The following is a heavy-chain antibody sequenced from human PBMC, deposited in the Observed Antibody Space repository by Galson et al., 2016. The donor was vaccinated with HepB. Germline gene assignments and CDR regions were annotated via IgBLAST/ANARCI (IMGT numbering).Heavy chain of an antibody. V-gene: IGHV3-74*01. J-gene: IGHJ6*03. CDR1: GFTFASYW. CDR3: ARDVAGHYDFHYYYYMDV. CDR2: INNDGKST. Sequence: SLRLSCAASGFTFASYWMHWVRQVPGKGLVWVSRINNDGKSTIYADSVKGRFTISRDNSKNTLYLQMNSLRAEDTAVYYCARDVAGHYDFHYYYYMDVWGKGTTVTVSS. D-gene: IGHD3-3*01.